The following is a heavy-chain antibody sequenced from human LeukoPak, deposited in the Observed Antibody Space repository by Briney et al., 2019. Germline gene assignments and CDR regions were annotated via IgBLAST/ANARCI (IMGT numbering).Heavy chain of an antibody. J-gene: IGHJ4*02. CDR1: GGSFSGYY. CDR2: INHSGST. V-gene: IGHV4-34*01. Sequence: SETLSLTCAVYGGSFSGYYWSWIRQPPGKGLEWIGEINHSGSTNYNPSLKSRVTISVGTSKNQFSLKLSSVTAADTAVYYCARVGLVPFFDYWGQGTLVTVSS. D-gene: IGHD3/OR15-3a*01. CDR3: ARVGLVPFFDY.